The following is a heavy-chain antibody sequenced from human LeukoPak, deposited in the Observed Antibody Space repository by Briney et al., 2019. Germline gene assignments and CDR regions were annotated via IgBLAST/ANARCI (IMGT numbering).Heavy chain of an antibody. Sequence: DSVKGRFTISRDNAKNSLYLQMNSLRAEDSAVYYCARDYYYGSGTYFPDPWGQGTLVTVSS. J-gene: IGHJ5*02. CDR3: ARDYYYGSGTYFPDP. V-gene: IGHV3-21*04. D-gene: IGHD3-10*01.